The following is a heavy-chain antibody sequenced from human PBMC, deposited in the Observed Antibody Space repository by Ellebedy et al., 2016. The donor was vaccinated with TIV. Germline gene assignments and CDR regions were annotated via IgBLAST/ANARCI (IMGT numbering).Heavy chain of an antibody. CDR2: IYTVGET. V-gene: IGHV3-53*01. Sequence: GGSLRLSCAASGFTVSSRYMNWVRQAPGKGLEWVSVIYTVGETYYADSVKGRFTVTRDNSKNTLYLQMTSLRVDDTAVYYCATDPDGVYGDTSAYWGRGTLVTVSS. CDR3: ATDPDGVYGDTSAY. D-gene: IGHD4-17*01. J-gene: IGHJ4*02. CDR1: GFTVSSRY.